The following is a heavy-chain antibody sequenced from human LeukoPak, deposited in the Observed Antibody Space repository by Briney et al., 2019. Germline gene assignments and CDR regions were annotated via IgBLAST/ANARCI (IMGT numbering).Heavy chain of an antibody. CDR3: ARGGQPTDF. CDR2: INGDGSST. V-gene: IGHV3-74*01. D-gene: IGHD1-26*01. Sequence: GGSLRLSCAASGFTFSNYWMHWFRQAPGKGLFWVSRINGDGSSTNYADSVKGRFTISRDNAKNTLYLQMNSLRAEDTAVYYCARGGQPTDFWGQGTLVTVSS. CDR1: GFTFSNYW. J-gene: IGHJ4*02.